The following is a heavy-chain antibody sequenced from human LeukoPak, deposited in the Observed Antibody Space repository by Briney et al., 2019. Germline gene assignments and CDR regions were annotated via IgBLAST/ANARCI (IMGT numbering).Heavy chain of an antibody. CDR3: AREVRYYMDV. CDR1: GFTFSNYA. V-gene: IGHV3-23*01. CDR2: ISGSGDSA. D-gene: IGHD3-10*01. Sequence: GGSLRLSCVASGFTFSNYAMNWVRQAAGKGLEWVSVISGSGDSAYYADSVKGRFTISRDNAKNSLYLQMNSLRDEDTAVYYCAREVRYYMDVWGKGTTVTVSS. J-gene: IGHJ6*03.